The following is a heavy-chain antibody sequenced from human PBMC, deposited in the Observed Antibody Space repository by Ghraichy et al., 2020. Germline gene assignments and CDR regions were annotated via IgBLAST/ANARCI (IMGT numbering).Heavy chain of an antibody. V-gene: IGHV4-4*02. J-gene: IGHJ4*02. Sequence: SETLSLTCAVSGDSITGLKWWSWVRQPPGKGLEWIGEVYHSGATNYNPSLKSRVTVSVDKSKNQFSLKLSSVTAADTAVYYCARRDYYDSTGYYVYWGQGTLVTVSS. CDR3: ARRDYYDSTGYYVY. CDR2: VYHSGAT. CDR1: GDSITGLKW. D-gene: IGHD3-22*01.